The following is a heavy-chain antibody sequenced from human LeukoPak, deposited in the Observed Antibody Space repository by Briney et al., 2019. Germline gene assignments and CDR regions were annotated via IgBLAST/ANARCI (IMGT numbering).Heavy chain of an antibody. Sequence: GALRLSCAASGFTLSSCGTHWVRQAPGKGLEWVSSISSSSSYIYYADSVKGRFTISRDNAKNSLYLQMNSLRTEDTAVYYCARDPPYYYDILTATKEFDYWGQGTLVTVSS. V-gene: IGHV3-21*01. D-gene: IGHD3-9*01. CDR1: GFTLSSCG. CDR2: ISSSSSYI. J-gene: IGHJ4*02. CDR3: ARDPPYYYDILTATKEFDY.